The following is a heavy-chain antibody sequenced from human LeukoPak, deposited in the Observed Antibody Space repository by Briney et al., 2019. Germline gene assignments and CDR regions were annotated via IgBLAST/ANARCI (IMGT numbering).Heavy chain of an antibody. CDR1: GGSISSYY. CDR2: IYYSGST. J-gene: IGHJ4*02. Sequence: SETLSLTCTVSGGSISSYYWSWIRQPPGQGLEWIAYIYYSGSTNYNPSLKSRVTISVDTSKNQFSLKLSSVTAADTAVYYCASEMVTINYWGQGTLVTVSS. CDR3: ASEMVTINY. V-gene: IGHV4-59*08. D-gene: IGHD5-24*01.